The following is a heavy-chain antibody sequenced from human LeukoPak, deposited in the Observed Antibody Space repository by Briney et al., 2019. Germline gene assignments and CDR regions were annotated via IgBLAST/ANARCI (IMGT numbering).Heavy chain of an antibody. CDR2: ISYDGNNK. CDR3: AKDIVYGGAN. Sequence: PGGSLRLSCAASGFTFSNYGMHWVRQAPGKGLVWVALISYDGNNKYYSASMKGRFTISRDNFKNTLYLQMNSLRAEDTAVYYCAKDIVYGGANWGQGTLVIASS. J-gene: IGHJ4*02. CDR1: GFTFSNYG. D-gene: IGHD4-23*01. V-gene: IGHV3-30*18.